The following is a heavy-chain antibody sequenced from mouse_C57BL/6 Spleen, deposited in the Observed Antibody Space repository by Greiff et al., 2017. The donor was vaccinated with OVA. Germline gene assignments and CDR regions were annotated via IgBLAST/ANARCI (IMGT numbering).Heavy chain of an antibody. CDR1: GYSITSGYY. CDR2: ISYDGSN. J-gene: IGHJ2*01. V-gene: IGHV3-6*01. D-gene: IGHD4-1*01. CDR3: ARRGLTGYFDY. Sequence: VQLKQSGPGLVKPSQSLSLTCSVTGYSITSGYYWNWIRQFPGNKLEWMGYISYDGSNNYNPSLKNRISITRDTSKNQFFLKLNSVTTEDTTTYYCARRGLTGYFDYWGQGTTLTVSS.